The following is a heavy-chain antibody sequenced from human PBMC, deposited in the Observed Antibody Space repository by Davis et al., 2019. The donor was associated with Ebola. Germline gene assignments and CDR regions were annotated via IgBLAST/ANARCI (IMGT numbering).Heavy chain of an antibody. Sequence: GGSLRLSCAVSGFTFSGFWMSWVRQAPGKGLEWVANIKEDGSEKYYVDSVKGRFTISRDNAKNSVYLQMNSLRAEDTAVYYCAKDGLLWFGGSLYWGQGTLVTVSS. CDR1: GFTFSGFW. V-gene: IGHV3-7*01. CDR3: AKDGLLWFGGSLY. J-gene: IGHJ4*02. CDR2: IKEDGSEK. D-gene: IGHD3-10*01.